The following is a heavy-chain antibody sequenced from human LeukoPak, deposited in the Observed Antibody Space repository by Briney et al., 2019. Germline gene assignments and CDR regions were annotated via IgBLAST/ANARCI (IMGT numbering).Heavy chain of an antibody. Sequence: SETLSLTCTVSGGSISTYHWNWIRKSPEKGLEWIGYMQSTGNSDYNPSLKSRVTMSVDMSRNQIVLNLSSVTAADTAVYFCARDKQHSYGRYFDHWGQGTLVTVSS. CDR1: GGSISTYH. V-gene: IGHV4-59*01. CDR2: MQSTGNS. CDR3: ARDKQHSYGRYFDH. J-gene: IGHJ4*02. D-gene: IGHD5-18*01.